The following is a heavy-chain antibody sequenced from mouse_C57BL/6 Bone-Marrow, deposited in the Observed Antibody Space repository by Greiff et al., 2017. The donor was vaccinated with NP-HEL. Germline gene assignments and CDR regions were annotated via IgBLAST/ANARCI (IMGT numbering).Heavy chain of an antibody. CDR3: ARNGNYFYYYAMDY. V-gene: IGHV1-18*01. CDR2: INPNNGGT. J-gene: IGHJ4*01. Sequence: EVQLQESGPELVKPGASVKIPCKASGYTFTDYNMDWVKQSHGKSLEWIGDINPNNGGTIYNQKFKGKATLTVDKSSSTAYMELRSLTSDDTAVYYCARNGNYFYYYAMDYWGQGTSVTVSS. CDR1: GYTFTDYN. D-gene: IGHD2-1*01.